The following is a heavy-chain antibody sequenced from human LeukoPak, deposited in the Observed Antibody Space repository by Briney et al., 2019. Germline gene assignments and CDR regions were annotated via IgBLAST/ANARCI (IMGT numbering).Heavy chain of an antibody. CDR2: IYYSGST. J-gene: IGHJ6*03. V-gene: IGHV4-59*01. CDR1: GGSISSYY. Sequence: PSETLSLTCTVSGGSISSYYWSWIRQPPGKGLEWIGYIYYSGSTNYNPSLKSRVTISVDTSKNQFSLKLSSVTAADTAVYYCARVNSWYGFDYYYYYMDVWGKGTTVTISS. D-gene: IGHD6-13*01. CDR3: ARVNSWYGFDYYYYYMDV.